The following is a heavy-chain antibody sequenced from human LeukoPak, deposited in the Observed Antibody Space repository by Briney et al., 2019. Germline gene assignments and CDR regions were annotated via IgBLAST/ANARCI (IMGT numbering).Heavy chain of an antibody. CDR1: GFTFSSYS. CDR3: ARAESHGAFDI. CDR2: ISSSSSYI. V-gene: IGHV3-21*01. Sequence: GGSLRLSCAASGFTFSSYSMNWVRQAPGKGLEWVSSISSSSSYIYYADSVKGRFTISRDNAKNSLYLQMNSLRAEDTAVYYCARAESHGAFDIWGQGTMVTVSS. J-gene: IGHJ3*02.